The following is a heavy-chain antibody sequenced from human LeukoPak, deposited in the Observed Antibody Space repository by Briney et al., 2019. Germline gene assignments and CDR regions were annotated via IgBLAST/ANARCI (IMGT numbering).Heavy chain of an antibody. CDR3: ARGGENYDFWSGYYSFDY. CDR1: GYTFTGYY. J-gene: IGHJ4*02. V-gene: IGHV1-2*02. D-gene: IGHD3-3*01. Sequence: GASVKVSCKASGYTFTGYYTHWVRRAPGQGLEWMGWINPNSGGTNYAQKFQGRVTMTRDTSISTAYMELSRLRSDDTAVYYCARGGENYDFWSGYYSFDYWGQGTLVTVSS. CDR2: INPNSGGT.